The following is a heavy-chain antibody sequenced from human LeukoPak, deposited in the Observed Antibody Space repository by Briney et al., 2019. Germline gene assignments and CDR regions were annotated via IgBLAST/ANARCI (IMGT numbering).Heavy chain of an antibody. CDR2: ISGSGGST. D-gene: IGHD6-6*01. CDR1: GFTFSSYA. J-gene: IGHJ4*02. Sequence: GGSLRLSCAASGFTFSSYAMSWVRQAPGKGLEWVSAISGSGGSTYYADSVKGRFTISRDNSKNALYLQMNSLRAEDTAVYYCAKSPRYSSSSGFDYWGQGTLVTVSS. V-gene: IGHV3-23*01. CDR3: AKSPRYSSSSGFDY.